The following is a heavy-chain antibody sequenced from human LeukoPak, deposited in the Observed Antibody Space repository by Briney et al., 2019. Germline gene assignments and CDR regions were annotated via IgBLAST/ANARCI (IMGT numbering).Heavy chain of an antibody. CDR3: ARGGGYYAPLGY. D-gene: IGHD3-10*01. CDR2: ISYSGST. CDR1: GGSISSYY. V-gene: IGHV4-59*01. J-gene: IGHJ4*02. Sequence: SETLSLTCTVSGGSISSYYWSWIRQPPGKGLEWIGYISYSGSTNYNPSLESRVTISVDTSKNQFSLKLSSVTAADTAVYYCARGGGYYAPLGYWGQGTLVTVSS.